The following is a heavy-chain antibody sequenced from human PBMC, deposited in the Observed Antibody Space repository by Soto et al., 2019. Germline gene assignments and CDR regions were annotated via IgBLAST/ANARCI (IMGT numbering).Heavy chain of an antibody. CDR3: ARLKRSGLPGRKYYFDF. J-gene: IGHJ4*01. V-gene: IGHV4-59*01. CDR2: IYFDGTS. Sequence: SETLSLTCSVSDGSTSTYYWSWIRLPSGKGLEWIGYIYFDGTSNYNPSLNNRVTMSVDTPKNQFSLRLNSVTAADTATYYCARLKRSGLPGRKYYFDFWGRGTLVTVSS. D-gene: IGHD6-25*01. CDR1: DGSTSTYY.